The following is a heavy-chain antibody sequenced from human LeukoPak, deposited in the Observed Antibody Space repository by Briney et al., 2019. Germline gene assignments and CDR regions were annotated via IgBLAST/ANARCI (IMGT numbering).Heavy chain of an antibody. V-gene: IGHV4-59*01. CDR3: ARYDYGDCWFDP. Sequence: SETLSLTCTVSGGSMNNYYWSWIWQAPGKGLEWIGYISDSGSTNYNPSLRSRVTISVDTSKNQFSLKLSSVTAADTALYYCARYDYGDCWFDPWGQGTLVTVSS. CDR2: ISDSGST. CDR1: GGSMNNYY. D-gene: IGHD4-17*01. J-gene: IGHJ5*02.